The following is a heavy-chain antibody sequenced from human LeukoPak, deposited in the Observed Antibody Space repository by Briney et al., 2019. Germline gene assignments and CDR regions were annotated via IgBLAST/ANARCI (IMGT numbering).Heavy chain of an antibody. J-gene: IGHJ3*02. CDR2: INHSGST. Sequence: PSETLSLTCAVYGGSFSGHYWSWIRQPPGKGLEWIGEINHSGSTNYNPSLKSRVTISVDTSKNQFSLKLSSVTAADTAVYYCASYYAIDAFDIWGQGTMVTVSS. CDR3: ASYYAIDAFDI. CDR1: GGSFSGHY. V-gene: IGHV4-34*01. D-gene: IGHD3-10*01.